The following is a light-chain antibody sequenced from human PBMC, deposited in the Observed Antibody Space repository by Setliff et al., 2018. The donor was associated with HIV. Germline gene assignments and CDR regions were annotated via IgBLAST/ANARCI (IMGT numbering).Light chain of an antibody. CDR3: GSYTTTNSFV. CDR1: SSDVGSSKF. CDR2: EAS. Sequence: QSALAQPASVSGSPGQSITISCTGTSSDVGSSKFVSWYQQHPGKAPKLLIYEASNRPSGVSDRFTGSKSANTASLTISGLQAEDEADYYCGSYTTTNSFVFGTGTKVTVL. J-gene: IGLJ1*01. V-gene: IGLV2-14*01.